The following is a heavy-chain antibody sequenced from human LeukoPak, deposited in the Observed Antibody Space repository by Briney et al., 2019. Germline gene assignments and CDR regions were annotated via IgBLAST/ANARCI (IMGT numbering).Heavy chain of an antibody. CDR1: GASISTSY. CDR2: IHYSGDI. V-gene: IGHV4-59*01. CDR3: VRVGCSGGSCYPDY. Sequence: PSETLSLTCTVSGASISTSYWYWIRQPPGKGLEWIGYIHYSGDINYNPSLKSRVTISAYTSKNQLSLKLSPVTAADTAVYYCVRVGCSGGSCYPDYWGQGTLVTVSS. D-gene: IGHD2-15*01. J-gene: IGHJ4*02.